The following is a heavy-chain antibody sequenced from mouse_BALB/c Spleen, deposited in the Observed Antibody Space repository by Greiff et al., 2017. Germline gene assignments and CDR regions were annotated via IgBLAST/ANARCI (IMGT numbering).Heavy chain of an antibody. CDR3: ARGITVDY. CDR2: INPSTGYT. D-gene: IGHD2-4*01. V-gene: IGHV1-7*01. Sequence: VKLQESGAELAKPGASVKMSCKASGYTFTSYWMHWVKQRPGQGLEWIGYINPSTGYTEYNQKFKDKATLTADKSSSTAYMQLSSLTSEDSAVYYCARGITVDYWGQGTTLTVSS. J-gene: IGHJ2*01. CDR1: GYTFTSYW.